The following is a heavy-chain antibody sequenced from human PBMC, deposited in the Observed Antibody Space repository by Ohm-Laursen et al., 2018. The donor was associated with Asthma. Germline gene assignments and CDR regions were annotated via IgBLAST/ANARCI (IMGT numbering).Heavy chain of an antibody. CDR3: AKDRGSGWSDVDY. V-gene: IGHV3-53*05. CDR2: IYSGGST. J-gene: IGHJ4*02. D-gene: IGHD6-19*01. CDR1: GFTVSSNY. Sequence: SLRLSCAASGFTVSSNYMSWVRQAPGKGLEWVSVIYSGGSTYYADSVKGRFTISRDNSKNTLYLQMNSLRAEDTAVYYGAKDRGSGWSDVDYWGQGTLVTVSS.